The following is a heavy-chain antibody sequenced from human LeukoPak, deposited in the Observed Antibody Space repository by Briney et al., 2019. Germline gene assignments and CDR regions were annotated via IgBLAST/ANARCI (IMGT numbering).Heavy chain of an antibody. Sequence: GRSLRLSCASSGFTFSSYAMSWVRQAPGKGLEWGSAISYSWCSTFYADAVKGRFTISRDNSKNTLYLQMNRLRAEDTAVYYCAKDASSWSDYWGQGTLVTVSS. V-gene: IGHV3-23*01. CDR3: AKDASSWSDY. CDR1: GFTFSSYA. J-gene: IGHJ4*02. CDR2: ISYSWCST. D-gene: IGHD6-13*01.